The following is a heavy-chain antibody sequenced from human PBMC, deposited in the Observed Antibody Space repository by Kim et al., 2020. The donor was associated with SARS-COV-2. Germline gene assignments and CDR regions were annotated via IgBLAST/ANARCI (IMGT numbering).Heavy chain of an antibody. J-gene: IGHJ4*02. V-gene: IGHV1-18*01. CDR2: VSGYNGNT. Sequence: ASVKVSCKASGYTFTNYGISWVRQAPGQGLEWMGWVSGYNGNTKYAQNVQERVTMTTDTSTSTGYMELRSLRSDDTAVYYCARVHYYNVTGYVNIADYWGQGTLVTVSS. CDR3: ARVHYYNVTGYVNIADY. D-gene: IGHD3-22*01. CDR1: GYTFTNYG.